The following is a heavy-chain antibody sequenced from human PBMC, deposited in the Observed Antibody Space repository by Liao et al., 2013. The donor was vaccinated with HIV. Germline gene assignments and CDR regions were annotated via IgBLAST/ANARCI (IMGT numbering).Heavy chain of an antibody. CDR1: GDSISSGSYY. V-gene: IGHV4-61*02. Sequence: QVQLQESGPGLVKPSQTLSLTCTVSGDSISSGSYYWSWIRQPAGKGLEWIGRIYTSGSTNYNPSLKSRVTMSVDTSKNQFSLKLTSVTAADTAVYYCARSRDGDFWSGYSSLYAFDIWGQGTLVTVSS. CDR3: ARSRDGDFWSGYSSLYAFDI. D-gene: IGHD3-3*01. J-gene: IGHJ3*02. CDR2: IYTSGST.